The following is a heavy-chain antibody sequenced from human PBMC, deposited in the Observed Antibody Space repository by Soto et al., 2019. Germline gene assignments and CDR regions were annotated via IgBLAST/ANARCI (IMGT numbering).Heavy chain of an antibody. J-gene: IGHJ5*02. Sequence: ASVKVSCKASGYTFTGYYMHWVRQAPGQGLEWMGWINPNSGGTNYAQKFQGWVTMTRDTSISTAYMELSRLRSDDTAVYYCARDSAAIAAAGTGVSYNWFDPWGQGTLVTVSS. CDR2: INPNSGGT. CDR1: GYTFTGYY. D-gene: IGHD6-13*01. V-gene: IGHV1-2*04. CDR3: ARDSAAIAAAGTGVSYNWFDP.